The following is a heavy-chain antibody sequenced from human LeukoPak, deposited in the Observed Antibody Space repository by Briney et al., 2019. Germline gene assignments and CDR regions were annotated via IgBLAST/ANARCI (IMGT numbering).Heavy chain of an antibody. D-gene: IGHD3-9*01. CDR2: ISAYNGNT. J-gene: IGHJ4*02. Sequence: ASVKVYCKASGYTFTSYGISWVRQAPGQGLEWMGWISAYNGNTNYAQKLQGRVTMTTDTSTSTAYMELRSLRSDDTAVYYCARDREVLRYFDWLSTTDDYWGQGTLVTVSS. V-gene: IGHV1-18*01. CDR3: ARDREVLRYFDWLSTTDDY. CDR1: GYTFTSYG.